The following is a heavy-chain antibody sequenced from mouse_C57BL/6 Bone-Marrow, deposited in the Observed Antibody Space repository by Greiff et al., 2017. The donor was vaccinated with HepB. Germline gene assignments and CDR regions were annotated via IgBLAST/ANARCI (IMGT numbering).Heavy chain of an antibody. Sequence: QVQLQQSGAELVKPGASVKLSCKASGYTFTSYWMQWVKQRPGQGLEWIGEIDPSDSYTNYNQKFKGKATLTVDTSSSTAYMQLSSLTSEDSAVYYCARYYGLYYFDYWGQGTTLTVSS. CDR1: GYTFTSYW. J-gene: IGHJ2*01. CDR2: IDPSDSYT. D-gene: IGHD1-2*01. CDR3: ARYYGLYYFDY. V-gene: IGHV1-50*01.